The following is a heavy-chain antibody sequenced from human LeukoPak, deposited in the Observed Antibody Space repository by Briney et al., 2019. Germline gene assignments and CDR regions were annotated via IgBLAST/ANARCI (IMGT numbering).Heavy chain of an antibody. D-gene: IGHD3-3*01. CDR2: LSGSGTST. J-gene: IGHJ4*02. CDR3: ATPYFDFWCGYYRG. CDR1: GFTFSSYD. V-gene: IGHV3-23*01. Sequence: GGSLSLSCEVSGFTFSSYDLSWIRQAPGKGLEWVSALSGSGTSTYYADSVKGRFTISRDNSKNTLYLQMNRLRAEDTAVYYCATPYFDFWCGYYRGWGQGSLVTGCS.